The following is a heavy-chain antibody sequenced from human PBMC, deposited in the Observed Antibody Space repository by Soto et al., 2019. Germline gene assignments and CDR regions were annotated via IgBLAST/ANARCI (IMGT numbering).Heavy chain of an antibody. CDR2: IYYSGST. CDR1: GGSFSSGGYY. V-gene: IGHV4-31*03. Sequence: QVQLQESGPGLVKPSQTLSLTCTVSGGSFSSGGYYWSWIRQHPGKGLEWIGYIYYSGSTYYNPSLKSRVTISVDTSKNQFSLKLSSVTAADTAVYYCARSPKHRIAAAGTDYFDYWGQGTLVTVSS. D-gene: IGHD6-13*01. J-gene: IGHJ4*02. CDR3: ARSPKHRIAAAGTDYFDY.